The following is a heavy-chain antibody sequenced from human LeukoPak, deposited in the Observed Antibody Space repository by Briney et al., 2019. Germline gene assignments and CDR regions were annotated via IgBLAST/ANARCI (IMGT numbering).Heavy chain of an antibody. Sequence: SETLSLTCTVSGGSISRYYWSWIRQPPGEGLEWIGYIYYSGSTNYNPSLKSRVTISVDTSKNQFSLKLSSVTAADTAVYYCARVKVAAAGTSRAFDIWGQGTMVTVSS. CDR2: IYYSGST. CDR1: GGSISRYY. D-gene: IGHD6-13*01. V-gene: IGHV4-59*12. J-gene: IGHJ3*02. CDR3: ARVKVAAAGTSRAFDI.